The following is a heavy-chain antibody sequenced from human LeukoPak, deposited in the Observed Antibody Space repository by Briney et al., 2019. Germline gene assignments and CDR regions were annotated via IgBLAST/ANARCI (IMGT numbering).Heavy chain of an antibody. D-gene: IGHD3-10*01. J-gene: IGHJ4*02. Sequence: ASVKVSCKASGYTFTGYYMHWVRQAPGQGLEWMGWINPNSGGTNYAQKFQGRVTMTRDTSISTAYVELSRLRSDDTAVYYCARSPITMVRGVTPYFDYWGQGTLVTVSS. CDR3: ARSPITMVRGVTPYFDY. V-gene: IGHV1-2*02. CDR1: GYTFTGYY. CDR2: INPNSGGT.